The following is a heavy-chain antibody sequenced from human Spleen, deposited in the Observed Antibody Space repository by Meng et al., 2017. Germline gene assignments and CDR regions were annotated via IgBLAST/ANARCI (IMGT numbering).Heavy chain of an antibody. J-gene: IGHJ4*02. CDR2: IDHSGST. CDR1: GGSISSSSG. Sequence: RQWEAGPGLVTPSENLSLSCAVSGGSISSSSGWRWVRQPPGKGLEWIGEIDHSGSTNYNPSLKSRVTISVDKSKNQFSLKLSSVTAADTAVYYCVSVSNTADLHGDYWGQGTLVTVSS. D-gene: IGHD5-18*01. V-gene: IGHV4-4*02. CDR3: VSVSNTADLHGDY.